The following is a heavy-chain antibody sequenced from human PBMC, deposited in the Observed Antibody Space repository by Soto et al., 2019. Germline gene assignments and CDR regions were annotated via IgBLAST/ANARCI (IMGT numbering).Heavy chain of an antibody. CDR3: ARVSSSWYLGYYYYMDV. V-gene: IGHV1-8*01. CDR2: MNPNSGNT. Sequence: ASVKVSCKASGYTFTSYDINWVRQATGQGLEWMGWMNPNSGNTGYAQKFQGRVTMTRNTSISTAYMELSSLRSEDTAVYYCARVSSSWYLGYYYYMDVWGKGTTVTSP. D-gene: IGHD6-13*01. J-gene: IGHJ6*03. CDR1: GYTFTSYD.